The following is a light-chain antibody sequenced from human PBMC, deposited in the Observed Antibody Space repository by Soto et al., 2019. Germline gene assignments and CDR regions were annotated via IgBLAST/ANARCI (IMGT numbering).Light chain of an antibody. V-gene: IGKV1-6*01. J-gene: IGKJ2*01. CDR1: QGIRDD. Sequence: AIQMTQSPSSLSASVGGRVTITCRASQGIRDDLGWYQQKPGKAPKLLIYAASTLQSGVPSRFSGSGPGTDFNLTISSLQPEDFATYYCLQDYTYPRTFGQGTKLEI. CDR3: LQDYTYPRT. CDR2: AAS.